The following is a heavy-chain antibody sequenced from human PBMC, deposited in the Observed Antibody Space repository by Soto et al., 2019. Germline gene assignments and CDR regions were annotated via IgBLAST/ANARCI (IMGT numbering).Heavy chain of an antibody. Sequence: PGGSLRLSCAASGFTVSSNYMSWVRQAPGKGLGWVSVIYSGGSAYYADSVKGRFTISRDNSKNTLYLQMNSLRAEDTAVYYCARDRSGSPQNTAMVSYGMDVWGQGTTVTVSS. CDR1: GFTVSSNY. D-gene: IGHD5-18*01. V-gene: IGHV3-53*01. CDR2: IYSGGSA. CDR3: ARDRSGSPQNTAMVSYGMDV. J-gene: IGHJ6*02.